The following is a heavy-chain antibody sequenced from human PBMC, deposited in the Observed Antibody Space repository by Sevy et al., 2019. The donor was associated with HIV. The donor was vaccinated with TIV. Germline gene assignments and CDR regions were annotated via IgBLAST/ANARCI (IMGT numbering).Heavy chain of an antibody. CDR3: ARADYGDYSGEFDY. J-gene: IGHJ4*02. Sequence: GGSLRLSCAASGITFSSHAMHWVRQARGKGLEWVTIISYDGSNKYYADSVKGRFTISRDNSKNTLYLQMNSLRAEDTAVYYCARADYGDYSGEFDYWGQGTLVTVSS. CDR2: ISYDGSNK. D-gene: IGHD4-17*01. V-gene: IGHV3-30-3*01. CDR1: GITFSSHA.